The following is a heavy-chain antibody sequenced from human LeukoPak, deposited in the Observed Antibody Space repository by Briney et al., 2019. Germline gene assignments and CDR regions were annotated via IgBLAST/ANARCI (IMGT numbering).Heavy chain of an antibody. CDR2: ISSSSSYK. D-gene: IGHD7-27*01. Sequence: GGALRLSCAASGFTFSSYSMNWVRQAPGKGLEWVSSISSSSSYKYYADSVKGRFTISKDNAKNSLYLQMNSLRAEDTAVYYCGLGNYYYMDVWGKGTTVTVSS. V-gene: IGHV3-21*01. CDR1: GFTFSSYS. J-gene: IGHJ6*03. CDR3: GLGNYYYMDV.